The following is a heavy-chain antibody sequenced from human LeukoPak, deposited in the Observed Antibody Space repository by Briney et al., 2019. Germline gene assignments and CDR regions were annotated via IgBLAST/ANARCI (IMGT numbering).Heavy chain of an antibody. CDR3: ARYTGTIPPYWYYYMDV. D-gene: IGHD1-1*01. CDR2: IKQDGSEK. Sequence: GRSLRLSCAASGFTFDDYAMHWVRQAPGKGLEWVANIKQDGSEKYYVDSVKGRFTISRDNAKNSLYLQMNSLRAEDTAVYYCARYTGTIPPYWYYYMDVWGKGTTVTVSS. J-gene: IGHJ6*03. CDR1: GFTFDDYA. V-gene: IGHV3-7*01.